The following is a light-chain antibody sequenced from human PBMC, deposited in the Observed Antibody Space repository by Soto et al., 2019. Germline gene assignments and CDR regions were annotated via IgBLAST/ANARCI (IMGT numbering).Light chain of an antibody. CDR1: QSIGTY. J-gene: IGKJ4*01. CDR2: VAS. CDR3: QQSYSALPLT. Sequence: DLQMTQSPSSLSASVGDRVTITCRASQSIGTYLNWYQQKPGKAPKLLIFVASSLQIGVPSRFRGSGSGTDFTLTISGLQPEDFATYYYQQSYSALPLTFGGGTKVEMK. V-gene: IGKV1-39*01.